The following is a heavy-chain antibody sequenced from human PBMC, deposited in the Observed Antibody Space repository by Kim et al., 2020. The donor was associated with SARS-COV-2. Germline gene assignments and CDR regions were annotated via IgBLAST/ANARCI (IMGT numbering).Heavy chain of an antibody. CDR3: ARSPQYGSGPDYYYGMDV. J-gene: IGHJ6*01. Sequence: SETLSLTCAVYGGSFRGYYWTWVRQSPGEGLEWIGEIDHSGSANYNPSLKSRLTISVDTAENQFSLKLSSLTAADTAIYFCARSPQYGSGPDYYYGMDV. CDR1: GGSFRGYY. CDR2: IDHSGSA. V-gene: IGHV4-34*01. D-gene: IGHD3-10*01.